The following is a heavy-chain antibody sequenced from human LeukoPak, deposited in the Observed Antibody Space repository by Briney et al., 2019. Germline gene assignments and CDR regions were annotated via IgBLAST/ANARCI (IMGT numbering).Heavy chain of an antibody. D-gene: IGHD6-13*01. J-gene: IGHJ6*02. CDR2: INHSGST. CDR1: GGSFSGYY. CDR3: ARGCQQQLFSIYYYYGMDV. Sequence: SETLSLTCAVYGGSFSGYYWSWIRQPPGKGLEWIGEINHSGSTNYNPSLKSRVTMSVDTSKNQFSLKLSSVTAADTAVYYCARGCQQQLFSIYYYYGMDVWGQGTTVTVSS. V-gene: IGHV4-34*01.